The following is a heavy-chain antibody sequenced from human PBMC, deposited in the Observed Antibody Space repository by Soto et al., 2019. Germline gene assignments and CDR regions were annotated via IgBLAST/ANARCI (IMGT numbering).Heavy chain of an antibody. J-gene: IGHJ6*02. CDR1: GFTFSSYG. D-gene: IGHD3-10*01. CDR3: AKGGDSYGMDV. V-gene: IGHV3-30*18. Sequence: PGGSLRLSCAASGFTFSSYGMHWVRQAPGKGLERVAVISYDGSNKYYADSVKGRFTISRDNSKNTLYLQMNSLRAEDTAVYYCAKGGDSYGMDVWGQGTTVTVSS. CDR2: ISYDGSNK.